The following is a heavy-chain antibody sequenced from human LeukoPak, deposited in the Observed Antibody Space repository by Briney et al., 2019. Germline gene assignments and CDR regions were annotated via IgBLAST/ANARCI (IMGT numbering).Heavy chain of an antibody. D-gene: IGHD1-26*01. CDR1: GGSVSNYY. Sequence: PSETLSLTCTVSGGSVSNYYWSWIRQPPGKGLEWMGYTYYSGSTHYNPSLTSRVTISVDTSKNQFSLRLTSVTAADTAIYYCARGPFRGTGDGALDIWGQGTMVTVS. CDR2: TYYSGST. CDR3: ARGPFRGTGDGALDI. J-gene: IGHJ3*02. V-gene: IGHV4-59*02.